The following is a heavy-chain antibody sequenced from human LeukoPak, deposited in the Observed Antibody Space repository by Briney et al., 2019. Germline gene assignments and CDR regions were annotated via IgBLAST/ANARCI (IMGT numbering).Heavy chain of an antibody. J-gene: IGHJ4*02. Sequence: SETLSLTCTVSGGSISSYYWSWIRQPPGKGLEWIGYIYYSGSTNYNPSLKSRVTISVDTSKNQFSLKLSSVTAADTAVYYCARDTPAAGTFDYWGQGTLVTVSS. V-gene: IGHV4-59*01. CDR3: ARDTPAAGTFDY. CDR1: GGSISSYY. CDR2: IYYSGST. D-gene: IGHD6-13*01.